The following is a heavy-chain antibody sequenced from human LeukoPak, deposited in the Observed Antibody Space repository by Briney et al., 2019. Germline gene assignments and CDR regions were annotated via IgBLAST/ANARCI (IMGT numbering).Heavy chain of an antibody. Sequence: PGGSLRLSCAASGFTFSSYAMHWVRQAPGKGLEWVAVISYDGSNKYYADSVKGRFTISRDNSKNTLYLQMNSLRAEDTAVYYCAKSRKGATTPYYFDYWGQGTLVTVSS. CDR3: AKSRKGATTPYYFDY. CDR1: GFTFSSYA. CDR2: ISYDGSNK. J-gene: IGHJ4*02. D-gene: IGHD1-26*01. V-gene: IGHV3-30*04.